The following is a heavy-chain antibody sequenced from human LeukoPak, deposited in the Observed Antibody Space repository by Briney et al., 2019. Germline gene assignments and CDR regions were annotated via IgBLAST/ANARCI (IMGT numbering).Heavy chain of an antibody. D-gene: IGHD6-19*01. Sequence: PSETLSLTCTVSGGSISSYYWSWIRQPPGKGLEWIGYIYYSGSTNYNPSLKSRVTISVDTSKNQFSLKLSSVTAADTAVYYCARRNKFSSGWFVIDYWDQGTLVTVSS. CDR2: IYYSGST. J-gene: IGHJ4*02. V-gene: IGHV4-59*01. CDR3: ARRNKFSSGWFVIDY. CDR1: GGSISSYY.